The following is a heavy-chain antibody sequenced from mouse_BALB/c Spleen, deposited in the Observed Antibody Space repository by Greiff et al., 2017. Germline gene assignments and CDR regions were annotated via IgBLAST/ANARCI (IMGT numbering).Heavy chain of an antibody. Sequence: EVQGVESGGGLVQPGGSLKLSCAASGFTFSSYTMSWVRQTPEKRLEWVAYISNGGGSTYYPDTVKGRFTISRDNAKNTLYLQMSSLKSEDTAMYYCARHGGLRPWFAYWGQGTLVTVSA. CDR1: GFTFSSYT. J-gene: IGHJ3*01. CDR2: ISNGGGST. V-gene: IGHV5-12-2*01. CDR3: ARHGGLRPWFAY. D-gene: IGHD2-4*01.